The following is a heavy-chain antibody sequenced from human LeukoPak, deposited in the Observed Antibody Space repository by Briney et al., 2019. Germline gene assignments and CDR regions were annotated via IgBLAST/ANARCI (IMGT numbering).Heavy chain of an antibody. CDR1: GFTFSSYA. J-gene: IGHJ4*02. CDR3: AKDLLYRYFDY. Sequence: GGSLRLSCAASGFTFSSYARRWVRQAPGKGPEWVSAISGSGGSTYYADSVKGRFTISRDNSKNTLYLQMNSLRAEDTAVYYCAKDLLYRYFDYWGQGTLVTVSS. V-gene: IGHV3-23*01. D-gene: IGHD2-8*01. CDR2: ISGSGGST.